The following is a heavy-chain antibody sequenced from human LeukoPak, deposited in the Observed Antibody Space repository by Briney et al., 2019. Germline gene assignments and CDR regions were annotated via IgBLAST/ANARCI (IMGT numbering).Heavy chain of an antibody. CDR3: ARDRKLSSGWSEFDY. J-gene: IGHJ4*02. Sequence: ASVKVSCKASGYTFTSYYMHWVRQAPGQGLEWMGIINPSGGSTSYAQKFQGRVTMTRDTSTSTVYMELGSLRSEDTAVYYCARDRKLSSGWSEFDYWGQGTLVTVSS. CDR1: GYTFTSYY. CDR2: INPSGGST. D-gene: IGHD6-19*01. V-gene: IGHV1-46*01.